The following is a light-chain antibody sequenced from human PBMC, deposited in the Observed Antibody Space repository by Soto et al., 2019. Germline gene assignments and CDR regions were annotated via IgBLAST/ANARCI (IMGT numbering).Light chain of an antibody. CDR1: QSVSSSY. J-gene: IGKJ1*01. V-gene: IGKV3-20*01. CDR2: GAS. Sequence: EIVLTQSPGTLSLSPGERATLSCRASQSVSSSYLAWYQQKPGQAPRLLIYGASSRATGIPDRFSGSGSGTDFTLTISRLEPEGFAGYCCQQDLHSPTWTRCQETKVDIK. CDR3: QQDLHSPTWT.